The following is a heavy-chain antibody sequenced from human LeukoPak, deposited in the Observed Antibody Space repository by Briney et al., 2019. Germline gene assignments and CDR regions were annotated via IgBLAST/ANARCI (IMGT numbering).Heavy chain of an antibody. D-gene: IGHD2-2*01. Sequence: GGSLRLSCAASGFTFSSYAMSWVRQALGKGLEWVSAISGSGGSTYYADSVKGRFTISRDNSKNTLYLQMNSLRAEDTAVYYCAKFKVVPAAMPGGWFDPWGQGTLVTVSS. CDR2: ISGSGGST. J-gene: IGHJ5*02. V-gene: IGHV3-23*01. CDR1: GFTFSSYA. CDR3: AKFKVVPAAMPGGWFDP.